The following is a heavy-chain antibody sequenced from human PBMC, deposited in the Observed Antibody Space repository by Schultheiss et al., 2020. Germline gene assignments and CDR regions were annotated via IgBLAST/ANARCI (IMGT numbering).Heavy chain of an antibody. J-gene: IGHJ3*02. Sequence: SATLSLTCTVSGGSITSGGYYWSWIRQHPGKGLEWIGEIYHSGSTNYNPSLKSRVTMSVDTSKNQFSLKLNSVTPEDTAVYYCAIVARGYSYGWFGAFDIWGTGT. V-gene: IGHV4-31*03. CDR2: IYHSGST. D-gene: IGHD5-18*01. CDR3: AIVARGYSYGWFGAFDI. CDR1: GGSITSGGYY.